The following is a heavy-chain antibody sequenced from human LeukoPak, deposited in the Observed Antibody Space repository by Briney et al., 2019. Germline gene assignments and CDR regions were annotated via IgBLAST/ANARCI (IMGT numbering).Heavy chain of an antibody. D-gene: IGHD3-22*01. V-gene: IGHV4-34*01. CDR2: INHSGST. CDR3: ARGDSSDHRKNFDY. CDR1: GGSFSGYY. J-gene: IGHJ4*02. Sequence: KPSEALSLTCAVYGGSFSGYYWSWIRQPPGKGLEWIGEINHSGSTNYNPSLKSRVTISVDTSKNQFSLKLSSVTAADTAVYYCARGDSSDHRKNFDYWGQGTLVTVSS.